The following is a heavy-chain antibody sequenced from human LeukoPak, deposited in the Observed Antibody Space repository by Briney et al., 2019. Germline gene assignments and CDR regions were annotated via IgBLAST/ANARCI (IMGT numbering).Heavy chain of an antibody. CDR3: AREGLTTTPNNAFDI. V-gene: IGHV3-33*01. Sequence: PGGSLRLSCAASGFTFSSYGMHWVRQAPGKGLEWVAVIWYDENKKYYADSVKGRFTISRDNFKGTLYLQMNSLRVEDTAVYYCAREGLTTTPNNAFDIWGQGTLVTVS. CDR2: IWYDENKK. CDR1: GFTFSSYG. J-gene: IGHJ3*02. D-gene: IGHD4-11*01.